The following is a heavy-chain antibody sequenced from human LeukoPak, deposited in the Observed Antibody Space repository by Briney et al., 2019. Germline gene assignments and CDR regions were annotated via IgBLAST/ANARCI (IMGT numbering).Heavy chain of an antibody. CDR2: FDPEDGET. J-gene: IGHJ4*02. V-gene: IGHV1-24*01. D-gene: IGHD2-15*01. Sequence: ASVKVSCKVSGYTLTELSMHWVRQAPGKELEWMGGFDPEDGETIYAQKFQGRVTMTEDTSTDTAYMELSSLRSEDTAVYYCATDSHCSGGSCYFHWGQGTLVTVSS. CDR1: GYTLTELS. CDR3: ATDSHCSGGSCYFH.